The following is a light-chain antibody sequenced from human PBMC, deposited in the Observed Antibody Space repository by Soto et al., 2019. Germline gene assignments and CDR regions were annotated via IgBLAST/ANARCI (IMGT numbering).Light chain of an antibody. CDR3: QQRKSYPIT. CDR2: AAS. CDR1: QDINTY. Sequence: DIQLTQSPSFLSASVGDRVTITCRASQDINTYLAWYQQKPGKAPKLLIFAASTLQNGVPSRCSGSGSGTEVTVTITSLQPEDFATYYCQQRKSYPITFGQGTRLEIK. V-gene: IGKV1-9*01. J-gene: IGKJ5*01.